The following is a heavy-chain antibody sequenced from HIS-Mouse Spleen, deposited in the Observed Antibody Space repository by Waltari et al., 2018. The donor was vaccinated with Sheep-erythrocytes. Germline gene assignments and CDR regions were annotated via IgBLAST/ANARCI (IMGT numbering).Heavy chain of an antibody. CDR3: ARDRAAEAFDI. CDR2: ISSSSSYI. V-gene: IGHV3-21*01. J-gene: IGHJ3*02. D-gene: IGHD6-13*01. Sequence: EVQLVESGGGLVKPGGSLRLSCAASGFTFSGYSMNWVRQAPGKGLEWVSSISSSSSYIYYADSVKGRFTISRDNAKNSLYLQMNSLRAEDTAVYYCARDRAAEAFDIWGQGTMVTVSS. CDR1: GFTFSGYS.